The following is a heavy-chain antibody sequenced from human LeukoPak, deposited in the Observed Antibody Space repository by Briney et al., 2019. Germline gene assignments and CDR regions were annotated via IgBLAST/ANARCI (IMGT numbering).Heavy chain of an antibody. V-gene: IGHV4-4*07. CDR2: IYTSGST. CDR1: GGSISSYY. Sequence: SETLSLTCTVSGGSISSYYWSWIRQPAGKGLEWIGRIYTSGSTNYNPSLKSRVTMSVDTSKNQFSLKLSSVTAADTAVYYCAQMEGQWLGTAGLVKHWGQGTLVTVSS. D-gene: IGHD6-19*01. J-gene: IGHJ1*01. CDR3: AQMEGQWLGTAGLVKH.